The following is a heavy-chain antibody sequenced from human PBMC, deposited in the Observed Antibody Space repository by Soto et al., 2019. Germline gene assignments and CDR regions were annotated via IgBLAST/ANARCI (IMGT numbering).Heavy chain of an antibody. J-gene: IGHJ5*02. V-gene: IGHV1-69*06. CDR2: ITPIFDTT. Sequence: QIQLVQSATEVKKPGSSVSISCKASGGTFSNYAISWVRQAPGQGLEWMGGITPIFDTTTYAPRFQDRLTITADTSKSTVYMKLSGLRSDDTATYFCARYPNSLNNWFDPWGQGTLVTVSS. CDR3: ARYPNSLNNWFDP. CDR1: GGTFSNYA. D-gene: IGHD3-9*01.